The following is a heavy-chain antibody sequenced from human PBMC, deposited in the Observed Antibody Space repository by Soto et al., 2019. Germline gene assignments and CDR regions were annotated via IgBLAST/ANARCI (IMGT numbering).Heavy chain of an antibody. J-gene: IGHJ5*02. CDR2: IYYSGST. CDR3: ARLKITIFGVVILENWFEP. Sequence: PSETLSLTCTVSGGSISSYYWSWIRELPGKGLEWIGYIYYSGSTNYNPSLKSRVTISVDTSKNQFSLKLSSVTAADTAVYYCARLKITIFGVVILENWFEPWGQGTLVTVSS. D-gene: IGHD3-3*01. CDR1: GGSISSYY. V-gene: IGHV4-59*08.